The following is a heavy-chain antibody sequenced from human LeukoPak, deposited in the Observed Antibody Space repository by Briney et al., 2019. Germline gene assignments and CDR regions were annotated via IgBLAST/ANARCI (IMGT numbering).Heavy chain of an antibody. Sequence: GSLRLSCAASGFTFSSYAMHWVRQAPGKGLEWVAVISYDGSNKYYADSVKGRFTISRDNSKNTLYLQMNSLRAEDTAVYYCARGSSSGWPDYFDSWGQGILVIVSS. CDR2: ISYDGSNK. J-gene: IGHJ4*02. D-gene: IGHD6-19*01. CDR1: GFTFSSYA. V-gene: IGHV3-30*04. CDR3: ARGSSSGWPDYFDS.